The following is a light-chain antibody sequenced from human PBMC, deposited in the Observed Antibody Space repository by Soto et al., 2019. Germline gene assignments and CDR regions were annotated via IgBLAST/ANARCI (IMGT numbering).Light chain of an antibody. CDR2: DAS. CDR3: QHYNSYSEA. CDR1: HSITNR. V-gene: IGKV1-5*01. J-gene: IGKJ1*01. Sequence: DIQMTQSPSTLSASVGDRVAITFRASHSITNRLAWYQLKPGKAPKLLIYDASSLESGVPSRFSGSGSGTEFTLTISSLQPDDFATYYCQHYNSYSEAFGQGTKVDIK.